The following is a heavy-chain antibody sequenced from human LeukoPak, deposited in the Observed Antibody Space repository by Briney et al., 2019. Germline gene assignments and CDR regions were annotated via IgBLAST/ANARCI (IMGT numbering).Heavy chain of an antibody. CDR3: ARGQLGYYFDY. Sequence: GASVKVSCKASGGTFSSYAIGWVRQAPGQGLEWMGGIIPIFGTANYAQKFQGRVTITADESTSTAYMELSSLRSEDTAVYYCARGQLGYYFDYWGQGTLVTVSP. CDR2: IIPIFGTA. CDR1: GGTFSSYA. J-gene: IGHJ4*02. D-gene: IGHD6-13*01. V-gene: IGHV1-69*13.